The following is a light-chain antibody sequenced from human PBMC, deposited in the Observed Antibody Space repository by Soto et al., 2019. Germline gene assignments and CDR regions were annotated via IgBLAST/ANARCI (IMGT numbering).Light chain of an antibody. CDR3: QQVKTYPRT. CDR1: QAVPNT. V-gene: IGKV1-9*01. Sequence: DIHLTQSPSFLSASVGDRVTITCRPSQAVPNTMAWYQQKPGKPPKLLIYEESTLHSGVPSRISCRKSGTQFTLTIDSLRPEEFTTDYCQQVKTYPRTFGEGTKVEIK. CDR2: EES. J-gene: IGKJ4*01.